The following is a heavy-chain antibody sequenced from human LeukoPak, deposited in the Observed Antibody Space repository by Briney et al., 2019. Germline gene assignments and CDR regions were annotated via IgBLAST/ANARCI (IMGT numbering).Heavy chain of an antibody. CDR2: ISWNSGSI. J-gene: IGHJ4*02. Sequence: PGGSLRLSCAASGFTFDDYAMHWVRQAPGKGLEWVSGISWNSGSIGYADSVKGRFTISRDNAKNSLYLQMNSLRAEDTAVYYCARLTNTVTTRGIDYWGQGTLVTVSS. CDR1: GFTFDDYA. D-gene: IGHD4-17*01. V-gene: IGHV3-9*01. CDR3: ARLTNTVTTRGIDY.